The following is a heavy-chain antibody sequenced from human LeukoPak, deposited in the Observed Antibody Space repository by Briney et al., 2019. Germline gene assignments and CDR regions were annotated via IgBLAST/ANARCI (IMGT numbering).Heavy chain of an antibody. V-gene: IGHV3-21*01. CDR1: GVTFSSYR. Sequence: GGSLRLSCAASGVTFSSYRMNWVRQAPGKGLEWVSSISSSSSYIYYADSLKGRFTISRDNAKNSLYLQMNSLRAEDTAVYYCARSTSYSAAAGTPENASDIWGQGTMVTVSS. D-gene: IGHD6-13*01. CDR2: ISSSSSYI. CDR3: ARSTSYSAAAGTPENASDI. J-gene: IGHJ3*02.